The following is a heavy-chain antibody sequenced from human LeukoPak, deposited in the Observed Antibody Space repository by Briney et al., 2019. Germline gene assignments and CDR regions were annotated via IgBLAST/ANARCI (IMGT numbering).Heavy chain of an antibody. CDR3: ARDIGYYYDSSAYPDAFDI. CDR1: GGSISSGGYY. D-gene: IGHD3-22*01. Sequence: SQTLSLTCTVSGGSISSGGYYWSWIRQHPGKGLGWIGYIYYSGSTYYNPSLKSRVTISVDTSKNQFSLKLSSVTAADTAVYYCARDIGYYYDSSAYPDAFDIWGQGTMVTVSS. CDR2: IYYSGST. J-gene: IGHJ3*02. V-gene: IGHV4-31*03.